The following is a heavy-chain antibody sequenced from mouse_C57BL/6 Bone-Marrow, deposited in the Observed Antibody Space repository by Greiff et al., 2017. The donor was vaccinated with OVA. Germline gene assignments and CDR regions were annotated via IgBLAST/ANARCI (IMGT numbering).Heavy chain of an antibody. Sequence: QVQLQQSGAELVRPGASVKLSCKASGYTFTDYYINWVKQRPGQGLEWIARIYPGSGNTYYNEKFKGKATLTAEKSSSTAYMQLSSLTSEDSAVYFCARCPIYYYGKDFSDYWGQGTTLTVSS. CDR3: ARCPIYYYGKDFSDY. J-gene: IGHJ2*01. CDR1: GYTFTDYY. D-gene: IGHD1-1*01. V-gene: IGHV1-76*01. CDR2: IYPGSGNT.